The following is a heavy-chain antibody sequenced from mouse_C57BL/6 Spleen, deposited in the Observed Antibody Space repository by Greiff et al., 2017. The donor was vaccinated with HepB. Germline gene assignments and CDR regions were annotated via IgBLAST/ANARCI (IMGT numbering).Heavy chain of an antibody. V-gene: IGHV5-4*01. CDR3: ARDEVGTGYFDY. Sequence: EVHLVESGGGLVKPGGSLKLSCAASGFTFSSYAMSWVRQTPEKRLEWVATISDGGSYTYYPDNVKGRFTISRDNAKNNLYLQMSHLKSEDTAMYYCARDEVGTGYFDYWGQGTTLTVSS. CDR1: GFTFSSYA. J-gene: IGHJ2*01. CDR2: ISDGGSYT. D-gene: IGHD1-1*02.